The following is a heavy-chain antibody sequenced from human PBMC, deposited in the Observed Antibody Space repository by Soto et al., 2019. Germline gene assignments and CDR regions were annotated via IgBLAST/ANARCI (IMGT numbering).Heavy chain of an antibody. D-gene: IGHD6-19*01. CDR1: GYTFTSYV. J-gene: IGHJ4*02. CDR2: INAGNGYT. Sequence: QVQLVQSGAEVKKPGASVKVSCKASGYTFTSYVIHWVRQAPGQRLEWMGWINAGNGYTKYSQKFQGRVTSTRDTSASTAYMELNSLRSEDTAVYYCATWTWLVPFDYWGQGTLVTVSS. V-gene: IGHV1-3*01. CDR3: ATWTWLVPFDY.